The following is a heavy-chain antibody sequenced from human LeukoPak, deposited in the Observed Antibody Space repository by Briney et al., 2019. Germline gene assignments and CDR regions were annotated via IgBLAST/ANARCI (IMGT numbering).Heavy chain of an antibody. CDR2: IYYSGST. D-gene: IGHD3-3*01. J-gene: IGHJ6*02. CDR3: ARALTYYDFWSGYISGMDA. Sequence: SETLSLTCTVSGGSISSYYWSWIRQPPGKGLEWIGYIYYSGSTNYNPSLKSRVTISVDTSKNQFSLKLSSVTAADTAVYYCARALTYYDFWSGYISGMDAWGQGTTVTVSS. CDR1: GGSISSYY. V-gene: IGHV4-59*01.